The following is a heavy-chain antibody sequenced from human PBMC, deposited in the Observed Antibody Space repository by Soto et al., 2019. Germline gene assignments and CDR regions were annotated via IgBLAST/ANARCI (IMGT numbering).Heavy chain of an antibody. CDR3: ARDRVRGVTPESMDV. J-gene: IGHJ6*02. V-gene: IGHV1-69*01. D-gene: IGHD3-10*01. CDR1: GGTFSSYA. Sequence: QVQLVQSGAEVKKPGSSVKVSCKASGGTFSSYAISWVRQSPGQGLEWMGGVIPIFGTANYAQKFQGRVTITADESTSTAYMELSSLRSEDTAVYYCARDRVRGVTPESMDVWGQGTTVTVSS. CDR2: VIPIFGTA.